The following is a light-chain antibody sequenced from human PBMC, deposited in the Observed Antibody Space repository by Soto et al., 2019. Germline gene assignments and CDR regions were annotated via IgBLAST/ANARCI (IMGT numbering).Light chain of an antibody. Sequence: QSVVTQTPSASGTPGQRVTFSCSGGSSNIGSNPVNWYQQLPGTAPKLLIYSNNQRPSGVPDRFSGSKSGTSASLAITGLQAEDEAEYHCQSYDSSLSGWVFGGGTKLTVL. CDR2: SNN. CDR1: SSNIGSNP. J-gene: IGLJ3*02. CDR3: QSYDSSLSGWV. V-gene: IGLV1-44*01.